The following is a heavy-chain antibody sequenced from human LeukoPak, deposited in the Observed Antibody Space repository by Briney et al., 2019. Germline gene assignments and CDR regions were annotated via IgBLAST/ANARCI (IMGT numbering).Heavy chain of an antibody. D-gene: IGHD5-24*01. Sequence: GASVKVSCKASGGTFSSYAISWVRQAPGQGLEWMGGIIPIFGTANYAQKFQGRVTITADESTSTAYMELSSLRSEDTAVYYCARTPRNGYIEGYWGQGTLVTVSS. J-gene: IGHJ4*02. CDR2: IIPIFGTA. V-gene: IGHV1-69*13. CDR1: GGTFSSYA. CDR3: ARTPRNGYIEGY.